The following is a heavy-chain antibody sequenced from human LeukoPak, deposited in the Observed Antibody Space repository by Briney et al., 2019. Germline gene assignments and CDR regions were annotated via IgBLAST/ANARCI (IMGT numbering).Heavy chain of an antibody. J-gene: IGHJ6*02. CDR3: ARGRSNYYGMDV. D-gene: IGHD1-26*01. V-gene: IGHV4-61*01. CDR2: IYYNGNT. Sequence: PSETLSLTCTVSGGSLRSSYYYWGWIRRPPGKGLEWIGYIYYNGNTNYSPSLKSRVTMSVDTSKNLFSLKVSSVTAADTAVYYCARGRSNYYGMDVWGQGTTVTVSS. CDR1: GGSLRSSYYY.